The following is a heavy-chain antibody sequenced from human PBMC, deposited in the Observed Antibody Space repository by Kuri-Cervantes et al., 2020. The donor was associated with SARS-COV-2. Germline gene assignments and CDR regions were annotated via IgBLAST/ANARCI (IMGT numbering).Heavy chain of an antibody. J-gene: IGHJ5*02. V-gene: IGHV3-7*05. CDR3: ARDKFGSYDHDGGGYYTSSDHWFDH. D-gene: IGHD3-16*01. CDR2: VKGDGSET. CDR1: AVMFSNYC. Sequence: GESLKISCSAYAVMFSNYCRNWVRQPKGKGLEWVAKVKGDGSETYYADSVKGRFIVSRDNVKKSLDLQMNSLRLEDTAIYYCARDKFGSYDHDGGGYYTSSDHWFDHWGQGTRVTVSS.